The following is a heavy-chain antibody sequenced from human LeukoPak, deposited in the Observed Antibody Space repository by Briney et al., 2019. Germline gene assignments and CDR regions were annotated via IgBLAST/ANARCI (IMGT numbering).Heavy chain of an antibody. J-gene: IGHJ4*02. V-gene: IGHV4-59*08. CDR3: ARPDRKRLTSNWDF. Sequence: SETLSLTCTVSGCSISGFYWSWIRQPPGKGLEWIGYIHYSGSTNYNPSLKSRVIISLDTSKNQFSLRLSSVTAADTAVYYRARPDRKRLTSNWDFWGQGTLVTVSS. CDR1: GCSISGFY. CDR2: IHYSGST. D-gene: IGHD2-21*02.